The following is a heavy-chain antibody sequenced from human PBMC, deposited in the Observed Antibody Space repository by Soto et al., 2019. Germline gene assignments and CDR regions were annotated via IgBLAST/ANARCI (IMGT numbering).Heavy chain of an antibody. D-gene: IGHD4-17*01. Sequence: QVQLVESGGGVVQPGTSLRVSCAASGFTFSIHGMHWVRQAPGKGLEWVAVIWHDGYEKHYADSVKGRFTVSRDNYKNTLYLQMNSLRAEDTGVYYCARGGPLYGDLTESDNWGQGTLVTVSS. CDR1: GFTFSIHG. CDR3: ARGGPLYGDLTESDN. V-gene: IGHV3-33*01. J-gene: IGHJ4*02. CDR2: IWHDGYEK.